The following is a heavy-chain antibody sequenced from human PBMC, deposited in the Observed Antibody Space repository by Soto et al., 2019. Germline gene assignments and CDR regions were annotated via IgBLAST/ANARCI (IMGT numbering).Heavy chain of an antibody. Sequence: QVQLQESGPRLVRPSETLSLTCAVSGGSISSTHSWSWVRQPPGKGLEWIAEIYHSGSTNYNPSLKSRATISVDKPKNQFSLKLNSVTAADTAVYFCARAVALPGLFYFDFWGQGTLVTVSS. CDR2: IYHSGST. J-gene: IGHJ4*02. D-gene: IGHD2-21*01. CDR3: ARAVALPGLFYFDF. CDR1: GGSISSTHS. V-gene: IGHV4-4*02.